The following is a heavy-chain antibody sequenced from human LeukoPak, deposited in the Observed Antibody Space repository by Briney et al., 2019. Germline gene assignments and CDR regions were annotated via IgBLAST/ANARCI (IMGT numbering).Heavy chain of an antibody. Sequence: SETLSLTCAVYGGSFSGYYWTWIRQPPGKGLEWIGEINHSGSTNYNPSLKSRVTISVHTSQKQLSLKLSSVTAADTAVYYCARASSATNIDNWGQGTLVTVSS. CDR1: GGSFSGYY. CDR2: INHSGST. CDR3: ARASSATNIDN. J-gene: IGHJ4*02. V-gene: IGHV4-34*01. D-gene: IGHD6-25*01.